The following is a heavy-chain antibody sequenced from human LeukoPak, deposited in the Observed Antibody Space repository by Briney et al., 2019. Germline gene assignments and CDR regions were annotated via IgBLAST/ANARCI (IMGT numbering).Heavy chain of an antibody. CDR1: GGSISSGDYY. Sequence: PSQTLSLTCTVSGGSISSGDYYWSWIRQPPGKGLEWIGYIYHSGSTYYNPSLKSRVTISVDRSKNQFSLKLSSVTAADTAVYYCARVYWNPYAFDIWGQGTMVTVSS. V-gene: IGHV4-30-2*01. D-gene: IGHD1-1*01. CDR2: IYHSGST. J-gene: IGHJ3*02. CDR3: ARVYWNPYAFDI.